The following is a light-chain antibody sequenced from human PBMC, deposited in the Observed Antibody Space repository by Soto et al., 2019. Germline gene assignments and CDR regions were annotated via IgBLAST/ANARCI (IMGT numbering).Light chain of an antibody. CDR2: EVN. J-gene: IGLJ2*01. Sequence: QSALTQPPSASGYPGQSVTISCTGTRSDVGDYNYVAWYQQHPGKAPKLIIYEVNKRPSGVPDRFSGSKSGNTASLSVSGLQADDEADYYCSSYAGSNNLEVFGGGTKLTF. CDR1: RSDVGDYNY. V-gene: IGLV2-8*01. CDR3: SSYAGSNNLEV.